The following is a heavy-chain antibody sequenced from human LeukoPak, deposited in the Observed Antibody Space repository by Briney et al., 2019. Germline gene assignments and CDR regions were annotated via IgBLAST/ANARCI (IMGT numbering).Heavy chain of an antibody. Sequence: PSETLSLTCAVYGGSFSGYYWSWIRQPPGKGLEWIGEINHSGSTNYNPSLKSRVTISVDTSKNQFSLKLSSVTAADTAVYYCAREGREAPWYFDLWGRGTLVTVSS. CDR1: GGSFSGYY. J-gene: IGHJ2*01. CDR3: AREGREAPWYFDL. D-gene: IGHD1-26*01. V-gene: IGHV4-34*01. CDR2: INHSGST.